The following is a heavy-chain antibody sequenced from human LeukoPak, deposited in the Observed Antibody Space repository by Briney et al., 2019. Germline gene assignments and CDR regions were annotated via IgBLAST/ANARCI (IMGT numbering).Heavy chain of an antibody. CDR3: ARSLRGVIIPHQGSFDC. D-gene: IGHD3-10*01. J-gene: IGHJ4*01. V-gene: IGHV5-51*01. CDR1: GIHFTSSP. Sequence: GESLNIYCPGPGIHFTSSPVGLLRQMPGKGLEWMGIIYPGDSDTRYSPSFQGQVTISVDKSISTAYLQCSSLKASDTAMYYCARSLRGVIIPHQGSFDCSGQRTLVTVSS. CDR2: IYPGDSDT.